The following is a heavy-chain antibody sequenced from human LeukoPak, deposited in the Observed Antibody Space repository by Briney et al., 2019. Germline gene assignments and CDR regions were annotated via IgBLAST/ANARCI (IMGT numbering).Heavy chain of an antibody. D-gene: IGHD2-15*01. Sequence: SGPTLVNPTATLTLTCTCSGFSISSSGVAVGWIRQPPVTALEGLGHIYWNDDDRYSTSLRSRVTITRDTSENQVVLTMTNVDPVDTATYFCAHLTSGPYYYDFCGQGTLVTVSS. CDR2: IYWNDDD. V-gene: IGHV2-5*01. CDR1: GFSISSSGVA. J-gene: IGHJ4*02. CDR3: AHLTSGPYYYDF.